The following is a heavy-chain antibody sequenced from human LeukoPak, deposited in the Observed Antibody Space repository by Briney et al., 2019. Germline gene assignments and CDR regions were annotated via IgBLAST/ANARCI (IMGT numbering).Heavy chain of an antibody. V-gene: IGHV3-33*01. CDR1: GFTFSSYG. J-gene: IGHJ4*02. Sequence: SGGSLRLSCAASGFTFSSYGMHWVRQAPGKGLEWVAVIWYDGSNKYYADSVKGRFTISRDNSKNTLYLQMNSLRAEDTAVYYCARDEAAAGTLDYWGQGTLVTVSS. CDR3: ARDEAAAGTLDY. CDR2: IWYDGSNK. D-gene: IGHD6-13*01.